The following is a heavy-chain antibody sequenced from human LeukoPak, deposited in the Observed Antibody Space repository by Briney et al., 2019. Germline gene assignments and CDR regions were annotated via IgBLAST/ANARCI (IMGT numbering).Heavy chain of an antibody. CDR2: INPNSGGT. D-gene: IGHD6-19*01. J-gene: IGHJ4*02. Sequence: ASVKVSCKASGYTFTGYYMHWVRQAPGQGLEWMGWINPNSGGTNYAQKFQGRVTMTRDTSISTAYMELSRLRSDDTAVYYCARLDGWQWLVRFSGVDYWGQGTLVTVSS. CDR3: ARLDGWQWLVRFSGVDY. CDR1: GYTFTGYY. V-gene: IGHV1-2*02.